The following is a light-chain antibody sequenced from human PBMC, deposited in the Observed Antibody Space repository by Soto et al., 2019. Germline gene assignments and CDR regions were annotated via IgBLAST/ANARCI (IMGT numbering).Light chain of an antibody. Sequence: QAVVTQEPSLTVSPGGTVTLTCASSTGAVTSDYYPNWLQQKPGQAPRSLIHSTYTRHFWTPARFSGSLLGGKAALTVSDVQREDEADYYCLLYHGAAQVFGGGTKLTVL. CDR1: TGAVTSDYY. CDR2: STY. CDR3: LLYHGAAQV. V-gene: IGLV7-43*01. J-gene: IGLJ3*02.